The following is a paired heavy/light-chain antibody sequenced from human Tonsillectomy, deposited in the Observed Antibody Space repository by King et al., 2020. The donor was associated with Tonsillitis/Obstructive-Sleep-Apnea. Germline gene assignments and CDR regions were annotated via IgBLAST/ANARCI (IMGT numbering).Heavy chain of an antibody. D-gene: IGHD3-10*01. Sequence: EVQLVQSGAEVKKTGESLRISCKGSGYSFTAFWIAWVRQTPGKGLEWMGIIYPGDSETRYNPSFQGQVIISADRSISTAYLQWRSLRASDTAIYYCASPSANMWFGYLSPVYWGQGTLVTVSP. V-gene: IGHV5-51*01. CDR2: IYPGDSET. CDR1: GYSFTAFW. J-gene: IGHJ4*02. CDR3: ASPSANMWFGYLSPVY.
Light chain of an antibody. V-gene: IGKV3-15*01. J-gene: IGKJ1*01. CDR1: RSVSSD. Sequence: EIVMTQSPATLPASPGERATLSCRASRSVSSDLAWYQQKRGQAPRPLIYAASTRATGIPSRFSGSGSGTEFTLTISSLQSEDFAVYYCQQYNDWPPTFGRGTKVEI. CDR2: AAS. CDR3: QQYNDWPPT.